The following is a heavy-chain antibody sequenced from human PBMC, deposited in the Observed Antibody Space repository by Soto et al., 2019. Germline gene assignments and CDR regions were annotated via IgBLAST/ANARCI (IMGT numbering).Heavy chain of an antibody. CDR2: FYWDDDE. CDR1: GFSLTTDGVG. J-gene: IGHJ4*02. CDR3: ARSRNLITDDAQVGDFDY. D-gene: IGHD3-10*01. Sequence: QITLKASGPTLVKPTQTLTLTCTFSGFSLTTDGVGVGWVRQPPGEALEWLALFYWDDDESYSPSLKTRLTTTQDASKHQVVLIMTSMDPVDSAAYYCARSRNLITDDAQVGDFDYWGQGKLVTVSS. V-gene: IGHV2-5*02.